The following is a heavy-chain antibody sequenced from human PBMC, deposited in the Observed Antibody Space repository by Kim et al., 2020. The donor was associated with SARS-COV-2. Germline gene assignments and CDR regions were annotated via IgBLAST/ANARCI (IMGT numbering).Heavy chain of an antibody. J-gene: IGHJ4*02. CDR3: ARHSWQYSTDFDY. D-gene: IGHD4-4*01. V-gene: IGHV4-39*01. Sequence: YNPSLNSRVTISVDTSKNQFSLKLSSVTAADTAVYYCARHSWQYSTDFDYWGQGTLVTVSS.